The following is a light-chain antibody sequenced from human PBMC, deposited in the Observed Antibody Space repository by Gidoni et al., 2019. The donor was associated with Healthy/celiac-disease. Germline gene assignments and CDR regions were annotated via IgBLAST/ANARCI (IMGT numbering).Light chain of an antibody. CDR3: QPRSNWPLT. CDR2: DAS. V-gene: IGKV3-11*01. Sequence: EIVLAQSPATLSLSPGERATLPCRATQSVSSYLAWYQQKPGQAPRLLIYDASNRAPGIPARFRGSGSGTDFPLTISSLEPEDFAVYYCQPRSNWPLTFGQGTQVEIQ. J-gene: IGKJ1*01. CDR1: QSVSSY.